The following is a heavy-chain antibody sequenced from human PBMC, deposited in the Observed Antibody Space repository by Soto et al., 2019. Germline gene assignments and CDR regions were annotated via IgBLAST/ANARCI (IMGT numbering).Heavy chain of an antibody. CDR2: ISGSGGST. CDR1: GFTFSSYA. V-gene: IGHV3-23*01. J-gene: IGHJ4*02. Sequence: GGSLILSCAASGFTFSSYAMSWVRQAPGKGLEWVSAISGSGGSTYYADSVKGRFTISRDNSKNTLYLQMNSLRAEDTAVYYCAKDYYGSGSYYKSVFDYWGQGTLVTVSS. D-gene: IGHD3-10*01. CDR3: AKDYYGSGSYYKSVFDY.